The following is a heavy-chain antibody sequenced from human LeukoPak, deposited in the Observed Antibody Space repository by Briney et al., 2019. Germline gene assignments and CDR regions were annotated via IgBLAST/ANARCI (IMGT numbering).Heavy chain of an antibody. CDR2: IYPGDSDT. V-gene: IGHV5-51*01. Sequence: GESLKISCKGSGYNFTTYWIAWVRQLPGKGLEWMGIIYPGDSDTRYSPSFQGQVTISVDKSINTAYLQWSSLKASDTAMYYCTTSRWKYFDYWGRGTLVTVSS. J-gene: IGHJ4*02. D-gene: IGHD1-1*01. CDR1: GYNFTTYW. CDR3: TTSRWKYFDY.